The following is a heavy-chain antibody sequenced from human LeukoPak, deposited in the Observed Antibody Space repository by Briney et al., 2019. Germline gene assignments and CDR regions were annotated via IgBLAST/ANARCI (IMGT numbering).Heavy chain of an antibody. CDR1: GGSFSGYY. J-gene: IGHJ4*02. V-gene: IGHV4-34*01. CDR2: INHSGST. D-gene: IGHD5-24*01. CDR3: ARDLVRDGYSGAVDY. Sequence: PSETLSLTCAVYGGSFSGYYWSWIRQPPGKGLEWIGEINHSGSTNYNPSLKSRVTISVDTSKNQFSLKLSSVTAADTAVYYCARDLVRDGYSGAVDYWGQGTLVTVSS.